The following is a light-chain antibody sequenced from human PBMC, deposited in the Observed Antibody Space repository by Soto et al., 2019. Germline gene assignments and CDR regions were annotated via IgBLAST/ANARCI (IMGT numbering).Light chain of an antibody. Sequence: QSALTQPASVSGSPGQSIAISCSGTSSDIGYYNYVSWYQKNPGKAPRLVIYEVSNRPSGVSRRFSGSKSDNTASLIISGLQAEDEAEYYWSSFTRSNTLVFGGGTKLTVL. CDR1: SSDIGYYNY. CDR2: EVS. CDR3: SSFTRSNTLV. V-gene: IGLV2-14*01. J-gene: IGLJ2*01.